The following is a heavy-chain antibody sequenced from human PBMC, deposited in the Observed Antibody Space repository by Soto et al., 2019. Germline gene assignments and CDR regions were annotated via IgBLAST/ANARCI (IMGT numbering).Heavy chain of an antibody. CDR3: ARGVECSGGSGYCCYYYMDV. V-gene: IGHV3-74*01. D-gene: IGHD2-15*01. Sequence: EVQLVESGGGLVQPGGSLRLSCAASGFTFSSYWMHWVRQAPGKGLVWVSRINSDGSSTSYADSVKGRFTISRVNAKNTLYLQKNSLRADNTDVYYCARGVECSGGSGYCCYYYMDVWGKGTTVTVSS. CDR1: GFTFSSYW. CDR2: INSDGSST. J-gene: IGHJ6*03.